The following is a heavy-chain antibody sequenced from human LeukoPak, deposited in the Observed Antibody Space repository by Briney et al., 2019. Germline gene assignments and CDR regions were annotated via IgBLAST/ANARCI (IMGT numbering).Heavy chain of an antibody. CDR2: INPNSGGT. V-gene: IGHV1-2*02. D-gene: IGHD3-10*01. J-gene: IGHJ5*02. CDR1: GYTFTGYY. Sequence: ASVKVSCKASGYTFTGYYMHWVRQAPGQGLEWMGWINPNSGGTNYAQKFQGRVTMTRNTSISTAYMELSSLRSEDTAVYYCAREINYYGSGSYYNWFDPWGQGTLVTVSS. CDR3: AREINYYGSGSYYNWFDP.